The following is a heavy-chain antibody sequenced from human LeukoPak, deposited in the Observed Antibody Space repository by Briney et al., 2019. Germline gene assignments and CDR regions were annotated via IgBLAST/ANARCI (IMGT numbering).Heavy chain of an antibody. D-gene: IGHD3-9*01. J-gene: IGHJ3*02. V-gene: IGHV3-13*01. CDR1: GFTFSSYD. CDR3: ARASPNNYNVLVYAFDI. Sequence: TGGSLRLSCAASGFTFSSYDMHWVRHTTGKGLEWVSAIGTAGDTYYPGSLKGRFTISRENAKSSLYLQMNSLRAGDTAVYYCARASPNNYNVLVYAFDIWGQGTMVTVS. CDR2: IGTAGDT.